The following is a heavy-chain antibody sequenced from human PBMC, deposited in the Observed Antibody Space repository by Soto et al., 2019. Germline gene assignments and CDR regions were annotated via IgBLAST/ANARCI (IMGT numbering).Heavy chain of an antibody. J-gene: IGHJ4*02. CDR2: MHYSGNT. V-gene: IGHV4-59*11. CDR3: ATGRDDNSDRYFALVFES. D-gene: IGHD3-16*02. Sequence: SETLSLTCTVSGDSITSHLWTWIRQPPGNGLEWIGLMHYSGNTNFNPSLKSRVTMFLDTSKNLFSLKLSSVTAADTAVYYCATGRDDNSDRYFALVFESWGQGTLVTVSS. CDR1: GDSITSHL.